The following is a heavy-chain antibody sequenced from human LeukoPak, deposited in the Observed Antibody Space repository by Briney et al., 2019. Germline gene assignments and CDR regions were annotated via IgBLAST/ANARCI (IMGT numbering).Heavy chain of an antibody. D-gene: IGHD4-17*01. Sequence: SVKVSCKASGGTFSSYAISWVRQAPGQGLEWMGRIIPIYGTANYAQKFQGRVTITTDESTSTAYMELSSLRSEDTAMYYCARDLDGDYLNADYWGQGTLVTVSS. J-gene: IGHJ4*02. CDR2: IIPIYGTA. CDR1: GGTFSSYA. CDR3: ARDLDGDYLNADY. V-gene: IGHV1-69*05.